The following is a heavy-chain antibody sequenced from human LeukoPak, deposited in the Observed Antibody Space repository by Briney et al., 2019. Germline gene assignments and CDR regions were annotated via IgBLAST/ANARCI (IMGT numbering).Heavy chain of an antibody. CDR1: GFTFSSYS. CDR3: AKGGTVTKPPYYYYYMDV. D-gene: IGHD4-17*01. J-gene: IGHJ6*03. Sequence: KTGGSLRLSCAASGFTFSSYSMNWVRQAPGKGLEWVSSISSSSSYIYYADSVKGRFTISRDNAKNSLYLQMNSLRAEDTAVYYCAKGGTVTKPPYYYYYMDVWGKGTTVTVSS. CDR2: ISSSSSYI. V-gene: IGHV3-21*04.